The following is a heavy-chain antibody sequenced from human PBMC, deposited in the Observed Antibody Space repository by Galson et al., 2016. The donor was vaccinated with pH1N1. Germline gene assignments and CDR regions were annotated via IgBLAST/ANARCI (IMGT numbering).Heavy chain of an antibody. CDR3: VRAYYDSSPRNWFDP. CDR1: GGSVSSGGYY. J-gene: IGHJ5*02. CDR2: IYYTGST. D-gene: IGHD3-22*01. Sequence: TLSLTCTVSGGSVSSGGYYWSWIRQHPGKGLEWIGYIYYTGSTYYNPSLKSRVIISVDTSKNQVSLNLSSVTAADPAVYYCVRAYYDSSPRNWFDPWGQGTLVTGSS. V-gene: IGHV4-31*03.